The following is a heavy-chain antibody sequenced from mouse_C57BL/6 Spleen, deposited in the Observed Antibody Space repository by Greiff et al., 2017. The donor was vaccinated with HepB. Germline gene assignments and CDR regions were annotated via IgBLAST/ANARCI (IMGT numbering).Heavy chain of an antibody. CDR1: GYTFTSYW. J-gene: IGHJ4*01. CDR2: IYPGSGST. D-gene: IGHD2-4*01. Sequence: VQLQQPGAELVKPGASVKMSCKASGYTFTSYWITWVKQRPGQGLEWIGDIYPGSGSTNYNEKFKSKVTLTVDTSSSTAYMQLSSLTSEDSAVYYCARAYYDYDDYAMDYWGQGTSVTVSS. CDR3: ARAYYDYDDYAMDY. V-gene: IGHV1-55*01.